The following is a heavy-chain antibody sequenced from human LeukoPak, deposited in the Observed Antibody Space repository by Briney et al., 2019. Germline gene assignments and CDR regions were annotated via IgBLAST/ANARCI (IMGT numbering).Heavy chain of an antibody. CDR3: ARDRVTYYDFWSGYYGPFDY. CDR1: GYTLTELS. J-gene: IGHJ4*02. D-gene: IGHD3-3*01. V-gene: IGHV1-24*01. Sequence: ASVKVSCKVSGYTLTELSMHWVRQAPGKGLEWMGGFDPEDGETIYAQKFQGRVTMTEDTSTDTAYMELRSLRSDDTAVYYCARDRVTYYDFWSGYYGPFDYWGQGTLVTVSS. CDR2: FDPEDGET.